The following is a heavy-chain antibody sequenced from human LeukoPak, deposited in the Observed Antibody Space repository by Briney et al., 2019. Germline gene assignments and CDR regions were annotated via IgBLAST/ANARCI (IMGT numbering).Heavy chain of an antibody. CDR1: GGSISSSSAY. V-gene: IGHV4-39*01. CDR3: VSPRGFSYGYFDY. D-gene: IGHD5-18*01. Sequence: PSETLSLTCTVSGGSISSSSAYWGWIRQPPGKGLEWIGSIYYSKNTYYNPSLKSRVTISADMSKNQFSLTLGSVSATDTAVYYCVSPRGFSYGYFDYWGQGTLVTVSS. J-gene: IGHJ4*02. CDR2: IYYSKNT.